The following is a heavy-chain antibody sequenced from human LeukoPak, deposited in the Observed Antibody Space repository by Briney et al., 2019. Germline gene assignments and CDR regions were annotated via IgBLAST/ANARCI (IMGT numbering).Heavy chain of an antibody. V-gene: IGHV1-46*01. CDR1: GYTFTSYY. CDR3: ARGSPRGSDRRPFDY. CDR2: INPSGGST. D-gene: IGHD3-10*01. Sequence: ASVKVSCKASGYTFTSYYMHWVRQAPGQGFEWMGIINPSGGSTSYAQKFQGRVTMTRDTSTSTVYMELSSLRSEDTAVYYCARGSPRGSDRRPFDYWGQGTLVTVSS. J-gene: IGHJ4*02.